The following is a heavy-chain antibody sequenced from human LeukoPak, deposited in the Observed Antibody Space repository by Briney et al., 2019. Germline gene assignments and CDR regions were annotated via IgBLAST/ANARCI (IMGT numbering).Heavy chain of an antibody. J-gene: IGHJ4*02. V-gene: IGHV1-8*01. Sequence: ASVKVSCKASGYTFTSYDINWVRQATGQGLEWMGWMNPNSGNTGYAQKFQGRVTMTRNTSISTAYMELSSLRSEDTAVYYCARDERGRSWYPYWGQGTLVTVSS. CDR3: ARDERGRSWYPY. D-gene: IGHD6-13*01. CDR1: GYTFTSYD. CDR2: MNPNSGNT.